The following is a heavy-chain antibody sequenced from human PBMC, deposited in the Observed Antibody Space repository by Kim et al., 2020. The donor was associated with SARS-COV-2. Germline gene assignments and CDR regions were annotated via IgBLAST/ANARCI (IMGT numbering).Heavy chain of an antibody. V-gene: IGHV7-4-1*02. Sequence: ASVKVSCKASGYTFTSYAMNWVRQAPGQGLEWMGWINTNTGNPTYAQGFTGRFVFSLDTSVSTAYLQISSLKAEDTAVYYCASAGIAAAGLQGGGWGQGTLVTVSS. J-gene: IGHJ4*02. CDR1: GYTFTSYA. D-gene: IGHD6-13*01. CDR3: ASAGIAAAGLQGGG. CDR2: INTNTGNP.